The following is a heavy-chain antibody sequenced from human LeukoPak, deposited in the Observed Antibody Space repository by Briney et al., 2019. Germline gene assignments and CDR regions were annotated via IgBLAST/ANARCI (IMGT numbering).Heavy chain of an antibody. Sequence: SETLSLTCAVYGGSFSGYYWSWIRQPPGKGLEWIGEINHSGSTNYNPSLKSRVTISVDTSKNQFSLKLSSVTAADTAVYYCARVIDDILTGYSSNYFDPWGQGILVTVSS. CDR3: ARVIDDILTGYSSNYFDP. CDR1: GGSFSGYY. J-gene: IGHJ5*02. CDR2: INHSGST. D-gene: IGHD3-9*01. V-gene: IGHV4-34*01.